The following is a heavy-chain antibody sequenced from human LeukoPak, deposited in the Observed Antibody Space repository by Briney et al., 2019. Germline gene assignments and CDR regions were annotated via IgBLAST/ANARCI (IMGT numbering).Heavy chain of an antibody. CDR1: GFTFSSYG. D-gene: IGHD3-9*01. CDR3: AKDSLRLFRYFDWSEFDY. V-gene: IGHV3-23*01. J-gene: IGHJ4*02. CDR2: ISGSGTGT. Sequence: EAGGSLRLSCAASGFTFSSYGMNWVRQAPGKGLEWVSIISGSGTGTYYADSVKGRFTISRDNSKNTLYLQMNSLRAEDTAVYYCAKDSLRLFRYFDWSEFDYWGQGTLVTVSS.